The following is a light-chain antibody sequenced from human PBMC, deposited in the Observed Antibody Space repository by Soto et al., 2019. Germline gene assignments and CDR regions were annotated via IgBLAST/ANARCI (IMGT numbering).Light chain of an antibody. J-gene: IGKJ2*01. CDR1: QNINNW. V-gene: IGKV1-5*01. CDR3: QQYNSQLYT. CDR2: DAS. Sequence: DIQMTQSPSTLSASVGDRVAITCRASQNINNWLAWFQQKPGKAPRLLIYDASNLESGVPSRFSGSGFGTEFTLTISSLQPDDFATYYCQQYNSQLYTFGQGTKLEI.